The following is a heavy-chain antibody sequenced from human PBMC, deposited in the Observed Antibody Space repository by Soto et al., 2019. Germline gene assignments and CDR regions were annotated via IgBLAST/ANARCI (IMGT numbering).Heavy chain of an antibody. CDR3: ARAYGGNSGPAYYYYGMDV. CDR1: GFTFSSYA. Sequence: VQLLESGGGLVQAGGSLRLSCAASGFTFSSYAMHWVRQAPGKGLEWVAVISYDGSNKYYADSVKGRFTISRDNSKNTLYLQMNSLRAEDTAVYYCARAYGGNSGPAYYYYGMDVWGQGTTVTVSS. D-gene: IGHD4-17*01. CDR2: ISYDGSNK. V-gene: IGHV3-30-3*01. J-gene: IGHJ6*02.